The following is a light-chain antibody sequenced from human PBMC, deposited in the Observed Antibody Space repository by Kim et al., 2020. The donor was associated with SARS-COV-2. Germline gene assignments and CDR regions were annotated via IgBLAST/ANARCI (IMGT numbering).Light chain of an antibody. CDR3: QVWDSTNDHPV. Sequence: APGKTARITCGGNKLASKTVHWYQQRPGQLPVLVDYYDRDRPSGIPERFSGSNSGNTATLTISRVEAGDEADYYCQVWDSTNDHPVFGGGTQLTVL. CDR2: YDR. CDR1: KLASKT. V-gene: IGLV3-21*03. J-gene: IGLJ2*01.